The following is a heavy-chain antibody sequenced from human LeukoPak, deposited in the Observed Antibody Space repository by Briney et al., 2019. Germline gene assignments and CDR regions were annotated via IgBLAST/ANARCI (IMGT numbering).Heavy chain of an antibody. J-gene: IGHJ6*03. CDR2: INAGNGNT. CDR1: GYTFTSYV. CDR3: ARVVGLTGYSSSWYSGYCYYMDV. D-gene: IGHD6-13*01. Sequence: GASVKVSCKASGYTFTSYVMYWVRQAPGQRLEWMGWINAGNGNTKYSQEFQGRVIITADKSTSTAYMELSSLRSEDTAVYYCARVVGLTGYSSSWYSGYCYYMDVWGKGTTVTVSS. V-gene: IGHV1-3*03.